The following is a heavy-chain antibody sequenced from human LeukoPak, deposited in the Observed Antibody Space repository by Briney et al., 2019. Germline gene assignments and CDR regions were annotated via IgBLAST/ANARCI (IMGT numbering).Heavy chain of an antibody. J-gene: IGHJ3*02. Sequence: GASVKVSCKASGYTFTGYYMHWVRQAPGQGLEWMGWINPNSGGTNYAQKFQGRVTMTRDTSISTAYMELSSLRSEDTAVYYCARPWGRDGYSSRDAFDIWGQGTMVTVSS. D-gene: IGHD5-24*01. CDR1: GYTFTGYY. V-gene: IGHV1-2*02. CDR3: ARPWGRDGYSSRDAFDI. CDR2: INPNSGGT.